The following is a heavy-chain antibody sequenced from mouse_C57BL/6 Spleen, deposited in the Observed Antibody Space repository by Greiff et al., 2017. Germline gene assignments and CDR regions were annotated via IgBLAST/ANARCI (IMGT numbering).Heavy chain of an antibody. V-gene: IGHV1-66*01. D-gene: IGHD2-5*01. CDR1: GYSFTSYY. Sequence: QVQLQQSGPELVKPGASVKISCKASGYSFTSYYIHWVKQRPGQGLEWIGWIYPGSGNTKYNEKFKGKATLTADTSSSTASMQLSSLTSEDSAVYYCAHYSNYEGDWYFDVWGTGTTVTVSS. CDR2: IYPGSGNT. J-gene: IGHJ1*03. CDR3: AHYSNYEGDWYFDV.